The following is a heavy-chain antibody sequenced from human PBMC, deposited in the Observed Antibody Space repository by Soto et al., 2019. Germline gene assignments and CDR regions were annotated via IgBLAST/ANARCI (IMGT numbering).Heavy chain of an antibody. J-gene: IGHJ4*02. V-gene: IGHV3-30-3*01. CDR3: ARDPRLNVVWYFDY. Sequence: GGSLRLSCSASGFTFSSYAMHWVRQAPGKGLEWVAVISYDGSNKYYADSVKGRFTISRDNSKNTLYLRMNSLRAEDTAVYYCARDPRLNVVWYFDYWGQGILVTVSS. CDR1: GFTFSSYA. D-gene: IGHD2-21*01. CDR2: ISYDGSNK.